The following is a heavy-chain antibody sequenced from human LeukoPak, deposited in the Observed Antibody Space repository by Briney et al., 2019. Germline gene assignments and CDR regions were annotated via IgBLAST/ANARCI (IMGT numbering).Heavy chain of an antibody. D-gene: IGHD1-26*01. CDR2: IIPIFGTA. V-gene: IGHV1-69*13. Sequence: GASVKVSCKASGGTFSSYAISWVRQAPGQGLEWMGGIIPIFGTANYAQKFQGRVTITADESTSTVYMELRSLRSDDTAVYYCARDGSGSYGTFDYWGQGTLVTVSS. CDR3: ARDGSGSYGTFDY. CDR1: GGTFSSYA. J-gene: IGHJ4*02.